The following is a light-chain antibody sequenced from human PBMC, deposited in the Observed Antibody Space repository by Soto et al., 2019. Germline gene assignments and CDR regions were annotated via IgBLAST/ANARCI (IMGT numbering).Light chain of an antibody. Sequence: DIQMTQSPSTLSASVGDRVIITCRASQNINTWLAWYQQKPGKAPNLLIYDASNLQSGVPLRFSGSGSGTDFTLTISSLQPDDFATYYCQQYNSYWYTFGQGTRLEIK. V-gene: IGKV1-5*01. CDR2: DAS. CDR3: QQYNSYWYT. CDR1: QNINTW. J-gene: IGKJ2*01.